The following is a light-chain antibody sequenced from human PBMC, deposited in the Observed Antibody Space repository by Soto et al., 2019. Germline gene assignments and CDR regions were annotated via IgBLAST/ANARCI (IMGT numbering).Light chain of an antibody. V-gene: IGLV2-11*01. Sequence: QSVLTQPRSVSGSPGQSVTISCIGTSSDVGDYNYVSWYQQHPGKAPKLMIYDVSKRPSGVPDRFSGSKSGNTASLTISGLQAEDEADYYCCTYAGSYPYVFGTGTKLTVL. CDR2: DVS. CDR3: CTYAGSYPYV. J-gene: IGLJ1*01. CDR1: SSDVGDYNY.